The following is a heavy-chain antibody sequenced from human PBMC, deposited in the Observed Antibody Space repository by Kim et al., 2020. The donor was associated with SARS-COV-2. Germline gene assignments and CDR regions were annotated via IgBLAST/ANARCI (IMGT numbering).Heavy chain of an antibody. V-gene: IGHV4-59*01. D-gene: IGHD3-3*01. CDR3: ARARVGIFGVVTHFDY. J-gene: IGHJ4*02. Sequence: SLQSRVTISVDTSKNQFSLKLGSVTAADTAVYYCARARVGIFGVVTHFDYWGQGTLVTISS.